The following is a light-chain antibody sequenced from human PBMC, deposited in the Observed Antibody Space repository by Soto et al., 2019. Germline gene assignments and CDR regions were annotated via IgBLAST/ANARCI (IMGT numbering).Light chain of an antibody. CDR3: MQGTHWPPYT. V-gene: IGKV2-30*01. CDR2: KVS. J-gene: IGKJ2*01. CDR1: QSLAYSDGNTY. Sequence: DVVMTQSPLSLPVTLGQPASISCRSSQSLAYSDGNTYLNWFQQRLGQSPRRLIYKVSNRDSGVRDRFSGSGSGTDFTLKISRVEAEDVGVYYCMQGTHWPPYTFGQGTKLEIK.